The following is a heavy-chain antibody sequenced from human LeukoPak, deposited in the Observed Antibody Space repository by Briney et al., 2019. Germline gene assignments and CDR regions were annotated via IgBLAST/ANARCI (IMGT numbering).Heavy chain of an antibody. Sequence: SVKVSCKASGYSFSDYYVHWVRQAPGQGLEWMGGIIPIFGTANYAQKFQGRVTITADESTSTAYMELSSLRSEDTAVYYCAREEVVVIEDYYYYYMDVWGKGTTVTVSS. CDR2: IIPIFGTA. D-gene: IGHD2-21*01. CDR3: AREEVVVIEDYYYYYMDV. J-gene: IGHJ6*03. V-gene: IGHV1-69*13. CDR1: GYSFSDYY.